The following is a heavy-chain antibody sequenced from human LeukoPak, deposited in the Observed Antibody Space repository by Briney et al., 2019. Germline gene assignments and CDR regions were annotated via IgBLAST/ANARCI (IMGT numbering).Heavy chain of an antibody. CDR3: ARAGKIYYYYMDV. V-gene: IGHV3-48*03. CDR2: ISSSGSTI. J-gene: IGHJ6*03. Sequence: PGGSLRLSCAASGFTFSSYEMNWVRQAPGKGLEWVSYISSSGSTIYYADSVKGRFTISRDNDKNSLYLQMNSLRAEDTAVYYCARAGKIYYYYMDVWGKGTTVTVSS. CDR1: GFTFSSYE. D-gene: IGHD3-10*01.